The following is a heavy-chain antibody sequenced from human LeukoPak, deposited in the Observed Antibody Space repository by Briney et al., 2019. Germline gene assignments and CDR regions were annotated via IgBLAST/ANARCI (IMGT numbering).Heavy chain of an antibody. CDR1: GGSSSGYC. CDR2: INQSGNT. V-gene: IGHV4-34*01. D-gene: IGHD3-16*02. CDR3: ARARWAGRASLPFVY. Sequence: SETLSLTCAVCGGSSSGYCWTWVRHPPRKGLQWIGEINQSGNTNYNPSLTSRVTLSVVTSKNQFSLKLSSVTAADTAVYYCARARWAGRASLPFVYWRQGTLVTVSS. J-gene: IGHJ4*02.